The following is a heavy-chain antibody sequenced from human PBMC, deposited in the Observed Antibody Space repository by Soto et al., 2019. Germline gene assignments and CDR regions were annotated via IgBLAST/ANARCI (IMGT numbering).Heavy chain of an antibody. CDR2: INPNSGGT. Sequence: QVQLVQSGAEVKKPGASVKVSCKASGYTFTGYYMHWVRQAPGQGLEWMGWINPNSGGTNYVQKFQGRVTMTRDTSISTAYMELSRLRSDDTAVYYCARSGYSGYDFPGSGYYFDYWGQGTLVTVSS. D-gene: IGHD5-12*01. CDR1: GYTFTGYY. CDR3: ARSGYSGYDFPGSGYYFDY. V-gene: IGHV1-2*02. J-gene: IGHJ4*02.